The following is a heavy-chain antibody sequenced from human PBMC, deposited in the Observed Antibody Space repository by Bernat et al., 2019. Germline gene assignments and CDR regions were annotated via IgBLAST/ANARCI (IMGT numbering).Heavy chain of an antibody. CDR2: INGDGSNT. J-gene: IGHJ5*01. CDR3: ARGGTYCYNWFDP. D-gene: IGHD1-26*01. V-gene: IGHV3-74*01. CDR1: GFTFSSHW. Sequence: EVQLVESGGGSVQPGGSLRLSCVVPGFTFSSHWMHWVRQAPGKGLEWVSQINGDGSNTIYADSVKGRFTISKDNVKNTLYLQMNSLRAEDTAVYYCARGGTYCYNWFDPWGQGTLVTVSS.